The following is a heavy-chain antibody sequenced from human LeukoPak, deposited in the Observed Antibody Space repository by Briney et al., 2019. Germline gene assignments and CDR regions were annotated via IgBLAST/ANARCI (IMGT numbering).Heavy chain of an antibody. V-gene: IGHV1-18*01. J-gene: IGHJ6*03. CDR3: ARGAIVVVPATRIYYYYYYMDV. CDR1: GYTFTSYG. CDR2: ISAYNGNT. D-gene: IGHD2-2*01. Sequence: GASVKVSCKASGYTFTSYGISWVRQAPGQGLEWMGWISAYNGNTNYAQKLQGRVTMTTDTSTSTAYMELRSLRSDDTAVYYCARGAIVVVPATRIYYYYYYMDVWGKGTTVTVSS.